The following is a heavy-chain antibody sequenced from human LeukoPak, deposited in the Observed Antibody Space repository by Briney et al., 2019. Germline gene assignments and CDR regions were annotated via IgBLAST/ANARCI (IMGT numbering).Heavy chain of an antibody. V-gene: IGHV3-48*01. D-gene: IGHD3-3*01. J-gene: IGHJ4*02. CDR1: GFTFNTYS. CDR2: ISGDSRTI. CDR3: AKAELGVDTFFDY. Sequence: GGSLRLSCAASGFTFNTYSMIWVRQAPGKGLEWLSYISGDSRTIYYPDSVKGRFTISRDNAKNSLYLQLISLRAEDTAFYYCAKAELGVDTFFDYWGQGTLVTVSS.